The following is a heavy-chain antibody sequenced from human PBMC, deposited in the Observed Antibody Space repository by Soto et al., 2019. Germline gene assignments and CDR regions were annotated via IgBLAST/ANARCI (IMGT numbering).Heavy chain of an antibody. D-gene: IGHD3-16*01. Sequence: GASVKVSCKASGYTFTGYYMHWVRQAPGQGLEWMGWINPNSGGTNYAQKFQGWVTMTRDTSISTAYMELSRLRSDDTAVYYCARVWSVQSLTYYGLDYMDVWGKGTTVTVSS. CDR1: GYTFTGYY. CDR3: ARVWSVQSLTYYGLDYMDV. J-gene: IGHJ6*03. CDR2: INPNSGGT. V-gene: IGHV1-2*04.